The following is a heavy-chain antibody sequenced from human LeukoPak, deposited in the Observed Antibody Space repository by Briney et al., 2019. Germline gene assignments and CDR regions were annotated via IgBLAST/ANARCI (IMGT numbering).Heavy chain of an antibody. CDR2: TSSSSSTI. CDR1: GFTFSGYD. V-gene: IGHV3-48*04. CDR3: ARLRYYGMDV. Sequence: GGSLRLSCAASGFTFSGYDMSWVRQAPGKGLEWVSYTSSSSSTICYADSVKSRFTISRDNAKNSLYLQMNSLRAEDTAVYYCARLRYYGMDVWGQGTTVTVSS. J-gene: IGHJ6*02.